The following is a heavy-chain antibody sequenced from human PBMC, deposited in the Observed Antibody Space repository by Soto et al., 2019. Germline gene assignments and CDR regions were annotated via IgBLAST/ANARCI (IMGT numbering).Heavy chain of an antibody. CDR1: VFGDG. D-gene: IGHD4-4*01. V-gene: IGHV1-18*01. CDR3: ARRGPQYMDV. J-gene: IGHJ6*04. Sequence: QDQLVQCGAEVENPGPSVKVSCKASVFGDGISWVRQAPGQGLEWTGWINVHNGQTEYAEKFEGRVTMTSETSTKTGYMELRTLGSNDTAGYYCARRGPQYMDVWGTGTRVIVSS. CDR2: INVHNGQT.